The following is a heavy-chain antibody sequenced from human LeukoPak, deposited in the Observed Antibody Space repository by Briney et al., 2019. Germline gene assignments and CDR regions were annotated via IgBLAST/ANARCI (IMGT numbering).Heavy chain of an antibody. Sequence: SVKVSCKASGGTFSSYATSWVRQAPGQGLECMGGIIPIFGTANYAQKFQGRVTITADESTSTAYMELSSLRSEDTAVYYCAREGEYSSSWYIFWGQGTLVTVSS. CDR1: GGTFSSYA. CDR2: IIPIFGTA. J-gene: IGHJ4*02. CDR3: AREGEYSSSWYIF. V-gene: IGHV1-69*13. D-gene: IGHD6-13*01.